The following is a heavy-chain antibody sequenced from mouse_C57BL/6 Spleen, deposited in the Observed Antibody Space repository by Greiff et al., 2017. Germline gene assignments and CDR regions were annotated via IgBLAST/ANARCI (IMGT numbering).Heavy chain of an antibody. CDR1: GFTFTDYY. CDR3: ARPRRDWYFDF. Sequence: EVKLMESGGGLVQPGGSLSLSCAASGFTFTDYYMSWVRQPPGKALEWLGFIRNKANGYTTEYSASVKGRFTISRDNSQSIHYLQMNALRAEDSATYCCARPRRDWYFDFWGTGTTVTVSS. J-gene: IGHJ1*03. CDR2: IRNKANGYTT. V-gene: IGHV7-3*01.